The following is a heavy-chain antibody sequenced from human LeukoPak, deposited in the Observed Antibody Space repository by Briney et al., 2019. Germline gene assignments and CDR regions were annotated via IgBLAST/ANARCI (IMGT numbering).Heavy chain of an antibody. V-gene: IGHV1-69*13. CDR3: ASSSTVTTYRPTFDY. CDR2: IIPIFGTA. CDR1: GGTFSSYA. Sequence: ASVKVSCKASGGTFSSYAISWVRQAPGQGLEWMGGIIPIFGTANYAQKSQGRVTITADESTSTAYMELSSLRSEDTAVYYCASSSTVTTYRPTFDYWGQGTLVTVSS. J-gene: IGHJ4*02. D-gene: IGHD4-17*01.